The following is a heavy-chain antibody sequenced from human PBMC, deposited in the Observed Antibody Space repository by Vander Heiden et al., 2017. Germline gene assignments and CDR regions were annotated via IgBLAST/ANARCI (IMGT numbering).Heavy chain of an antibody. D-gene: IGHD3-22*01. CDR1: GFTFSSYS. CDR3: ARGADYYDSSGYYPP. V-gene: IGHV3-21*01. CDR2: ISSSSSYI. J-gene: IGHJ3*01. Sequence: EVQLVASGGGLVKPGWSLRLSCAASGFTFSSYSMNWVRQRPGKGLEWVASISSSSSYIYYADSVKGGFTISRDNAKNSLYLQMNSLRAEDTAVYYCARGADYYDSSGYYPPWGQGTMVTVSS.